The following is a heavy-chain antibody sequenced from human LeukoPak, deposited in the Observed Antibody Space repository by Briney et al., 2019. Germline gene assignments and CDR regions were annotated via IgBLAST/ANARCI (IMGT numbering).Heavy chain of an antibody. D-gene: IGHD2-2*01. J-gene: IGHJ4*02. CDR2: ISYSGNT. Sequence: SETLSLTCTVSGGFINRSSNQWGWIRQPPGKGLEWIGSISYSGNTYYKPSLKSRVTVSVDTSKKQFSLKLSSVTAADTAVYFCARIPIVIVPAYFDSWGQGTLVTVSS. V-gene: IGHV4-39*01. CDR3: ARIPIVIVPAYFDS. CDR1: GGFINRSSNQ.